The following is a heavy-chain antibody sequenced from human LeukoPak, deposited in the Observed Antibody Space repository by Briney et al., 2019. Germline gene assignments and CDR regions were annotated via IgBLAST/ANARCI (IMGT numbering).Heavy chain of an antibody. CDR2: IYHSGTS. CDR3: ARVITGTTGHSFDN. V-gene: IGHV4-39*01. CDR1: GGSITSATCY. D-gene: IGHD1-20*01. J-gene: IGHJ3*02. Sequence: SETLSLTCTVAGGSITSATCYRGWIRQPPGKGLEWIGSIYHSGTSYCNPSLKSRVTISADTSKNQFSLNLSSATAADTAVYYCARVITGTTGHSFDNWGQGTMVTVFS.